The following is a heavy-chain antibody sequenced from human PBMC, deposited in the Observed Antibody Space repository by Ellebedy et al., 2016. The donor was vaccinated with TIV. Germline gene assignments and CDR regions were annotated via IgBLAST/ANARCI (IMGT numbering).Heavy chain of an antibody. D-gene: IGHD2-15*01. CDR2: INHSGST. V-gene: IGHV4-34*01. Sequence: SETLSLTCAVYGGSFSAYSWSWIRQPPGKGLEWIGEINHSGSTNYSPSLKSRVTISVDTSKNQLSLKLVSVTAADTAVYYCAKFTPGGYYYYGMDVWGQGTTATVSS. J-gene: IGHJ6*02. CDR3: AKFTPGGYYYYGMDV. CDR1: GGSFSAYS.